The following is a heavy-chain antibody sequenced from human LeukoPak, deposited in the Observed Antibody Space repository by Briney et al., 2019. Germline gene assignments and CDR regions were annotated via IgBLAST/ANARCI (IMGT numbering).Heavy chain of an antibody. CDR1: GYTFTGYY. CDR3: ARVGDYGGNLEYYFDY. J-gene: IGHJ4*02. CDR2: INPNSGGT. D-gene: IGHD4-23*01. V-gene: IGHV1-2*02. Sequence: ASVNVSCKASGYTFTGYYMHWVRQAPGQGLDWMGWINPNSGGTNYAQKSQGRVTMTRDTSISTAYMELSRLRSDDTAVYYCARVGDYGGNLEYYFDYWGQGTLVTVSS.